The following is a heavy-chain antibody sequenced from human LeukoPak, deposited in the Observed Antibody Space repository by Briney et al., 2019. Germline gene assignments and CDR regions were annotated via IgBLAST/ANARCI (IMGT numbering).Heavy chain of an antibody. CDR2: IKEDESEK. CDR1: GFTLNSYW. V-gene: IGHV3-7*01. Sequence: GGSLRLSCAASGFTLNSYWMSWVRQAPGKGLEWVANIKEDESEKYYVDSVKGRFTISRDNAKNSLYLQMNSLRAEDTAVYYCARETFYFDGSGYSGAPTYWGQGALVTVSS. D-gene: IGHD3-22*01. CDR3: ARETFYFDGSGYSGAPTY. J-gene: IGHJ4*02.